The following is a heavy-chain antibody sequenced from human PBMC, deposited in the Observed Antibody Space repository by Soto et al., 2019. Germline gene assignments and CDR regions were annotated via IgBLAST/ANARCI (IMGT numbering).Heavy chain of an antibody. V-gene: IGHV1-69*13. CDR2: IIPIFGTA. CDR1: GGTFGSYA. J-gene: IGHJ6*02. Sequence: ASVKVSCKASGGTFGSYAISWVRQAPGQGLEWMGGIIPIFGTANYAQKFQGRVTITADESTSTAYMELSSLRSEDTAVYYCARDRYSSSSSLYYGMDVWGQGTTVTVSS. CDR3: ARDRYSSSSSLYYGMDV. D-gene: IGHD6-6*01.